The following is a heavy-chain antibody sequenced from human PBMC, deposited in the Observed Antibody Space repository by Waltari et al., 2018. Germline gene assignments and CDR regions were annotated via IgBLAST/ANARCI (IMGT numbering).Heavy chain of an antibody. CDR1: GFTLRTYA. Sequence: EVQLVESGGGLVQPGGSLRLSCAASGFTLRTYAMPWVGQVRGKGLEWVASIGAAGETKYLDSVKGRFTISRESAKNSLNLQMNSLTGGDTAVYHCARGDPTAGAIDYWGQGTLVTVSS. J-gene: IGHJ4*02. D-gene: IGHD3-9*01. CDR2: IGAAGET. V-gene: IGHV3-13*01. CDR3: ARGDPTAGAIDY.